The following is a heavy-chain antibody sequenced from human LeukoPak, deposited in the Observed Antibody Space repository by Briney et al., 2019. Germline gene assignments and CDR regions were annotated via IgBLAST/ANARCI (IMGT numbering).Heavy chain of an antibody. V-gene: IGHV3-7*04. D-gene: IGHD5-18*01. CDR1: GFTFSNYW. J-gene: IGHJ4*02. Sequence: GGSLRLSCAASGFTFSNYWMSWVRQAPGKGLEWVASIDQYGRAKYYVDSVRSRFTFSRDNTKNSLHLQMSSLRAEDTAVYYCARADSYGSILDYWGQGTRVTVSS. CDR2: IDQYGRAK. CDR3: ARADSYGSILDY.